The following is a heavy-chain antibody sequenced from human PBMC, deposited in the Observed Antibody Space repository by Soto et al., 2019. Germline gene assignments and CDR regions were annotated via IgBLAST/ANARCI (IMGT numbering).Heavy chain of an antibody. J-gene: IGHJ4*02. CDR2: IYYSGST. D-gene: IGHD1-26*01. CDR3: AGIYSGSPGGTLRY. V-gene: IGHV4-31*03. Sequence: SETLSLTCTVSGGSISSRGYYWSWIRQHPGKGLEWIGYIYYSGSTYYNPSLKSRVTISVDTSKNQFSLKLSSVTAADTAVYYCAGIYSGSPGGTLRYWGQGTLVTVSS. CDR1: GGSISSRGYY.